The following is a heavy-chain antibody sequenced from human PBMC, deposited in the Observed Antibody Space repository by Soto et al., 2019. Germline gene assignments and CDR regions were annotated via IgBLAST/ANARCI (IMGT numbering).Heavy chain of an antibody. CDR2: IYYSGST. V-gene: IGHV4-61*01. CDR3: ARWPTGGYYDSSGYFDY. J-gene: IGHJ4*02. Sequence: LSLTCTVSGGSVSSGSYYWSWIRQPPGKGLEWIGYIYYSGSTNYNPSLKSRVTISVDTSKNQFSLKLSSVTAADTAVYYCARWPTGGYYDSSGYFDYWGQGTLVTVSS. CDR1: GGSVSSGSYY. D-gene: IGHD3-22*01.